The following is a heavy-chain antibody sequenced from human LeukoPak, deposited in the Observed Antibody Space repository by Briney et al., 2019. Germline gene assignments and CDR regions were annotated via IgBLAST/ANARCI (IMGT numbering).Heavy chain of an antibody. CDR2: ISESGTT. CDR1: GGSISSSLHY. CDR3: ARYSGSYFDY. Sequence: SETLSLTCSVSGGSISSSLHYWAWTRQPPGMGLEWLATISESGTTYYNPSLKSRVTISVDTSKNQFSLNLGSVTAADTAVYYCARYSGSYFDYWGQGALVTVSS. V-gene: IGHV4-39*01. J-gene: IGHJ4*02. D-gene: IGHD6-19*01.